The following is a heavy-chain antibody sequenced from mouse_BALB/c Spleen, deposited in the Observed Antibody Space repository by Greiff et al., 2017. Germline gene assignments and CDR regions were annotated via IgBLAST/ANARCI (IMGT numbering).Heavy chain of an antibody. V-gene: IGHV2-9*02. CDR2: IWAGGST. Sequence: VKLMESGPGLVAPSQSLSITCTVSGFSLTSYGVHWVRQPPGKGLEWLGVIWAGGSTNYNSALMSRLSISKDNSKSQVFLKMNSLQTDDTAMYYCARGPLFAYWGQGTLVTVSA. J-gene: IGHJ3*01. CDR3: ARGPLFAY. CDR1: GFSLTSYG.